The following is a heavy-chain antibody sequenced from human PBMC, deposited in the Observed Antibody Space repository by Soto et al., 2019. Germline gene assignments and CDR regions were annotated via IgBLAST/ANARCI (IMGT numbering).Heavy chain of an antibody. V-gene: IGHV3-23*01. D-gene: IGHD2-2*01. CDR2: ITGSADKT. CDR3: ARDCSRSSRSVWHY. CDR1: GFSLSNYA. Sequence: EVQLLESGGDLVQPGGSLRLSCAASGFSLSNYAMTWVRQAPGKGLEWVSGITGSADKTYYADSVKGRFIISRDNSKNTLEMQMNSLRAEDTALYYRARDCSRSSRSVWHYWGQGTLVTVSS. J-gene: IGHJ4*02.